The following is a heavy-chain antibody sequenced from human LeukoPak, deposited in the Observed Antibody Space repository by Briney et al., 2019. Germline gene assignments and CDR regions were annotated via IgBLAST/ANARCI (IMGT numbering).Heavy chain of an antibody. V-gene: IGHV4-34*01. J-gene: IGHJ4*02. Sequence: SGTLSLTCAVYGGSFSGYYWSWIRQPPGKGLGWIGEIYDSGSTNYIPSLKSRVTISVDTSKNQFSLKLSSVTAADTAVYYCARVGRITMVRGVIRAFDYWGQGTLVTVSS. D-gene: IGHD3-10*01. CDR3: ARVGRITMVRGVIRAFDY. CDR1: GGSFSGYY. CDR2: IYDSGST.